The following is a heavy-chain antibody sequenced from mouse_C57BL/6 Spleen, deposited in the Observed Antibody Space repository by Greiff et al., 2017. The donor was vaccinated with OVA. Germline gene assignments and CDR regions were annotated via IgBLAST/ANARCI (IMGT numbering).Heavy chain of an antibody. D-gene: IGHD1-1*02. CDR3: ARSHWCFDY. J-gene: IGHJ2*01. CDR2: INPSSGYT. CDR1: GYTFTSSW. V-gene: IGHV1-7*01. Sequence: QVQLQQSGAELAKPGASVQLSCKASGYTFTSSWMHWVKQRPGQGLEWIGYINPSSGYTKYNQKFKDKATLTADKSSSTAYMQLSSLTYEDSAVDYCARSHWCFDYWGQGTTLTVSS.